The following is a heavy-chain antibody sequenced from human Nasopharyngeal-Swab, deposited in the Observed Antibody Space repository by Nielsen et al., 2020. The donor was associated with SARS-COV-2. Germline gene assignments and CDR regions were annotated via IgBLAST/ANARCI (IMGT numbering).Heavy chain of an antibody. V-gene: IGHV4-59*01. CDR2: IYYSGST. CDR3: ARAPRGTIFGVVTNFDY. J-gene: IGHJ4*02. Sequence: SETLSLTCTVSGGSISSYYWSWIRQPPGKGLEWIGYIYYSGSTNYNPSLKSRVTISVDKSKNQFSLKLSSVTAADTAVYYCARAPRGTIFGVVTNFDYWGQGTLVTVSS. CDR1: GGSISSYY. D-gene: IGHD3-3*01.